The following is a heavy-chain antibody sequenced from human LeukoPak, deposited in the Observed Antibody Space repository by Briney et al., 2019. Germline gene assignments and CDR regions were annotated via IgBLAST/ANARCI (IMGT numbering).Heavy chain of an antibody. J-gene: IGHJ5*02. CDR3: AREGAPATNRYNWFDP. Sequence: TGGSLRLSCAASGFTFSNYEMNWGRQAPGKGLEWISYISSSGSTIYYVDSVKGRFTISRDNAKNSLFLQMNSLRAEDTAVYCCAREGAPATNRYNWFDPWGQGTLVTVSS. CDR1: GFTFSNYE. CDR2: ISSSGSTI. D-gene: IGHD2-15*01. V-gene: IGHV3-48*03.